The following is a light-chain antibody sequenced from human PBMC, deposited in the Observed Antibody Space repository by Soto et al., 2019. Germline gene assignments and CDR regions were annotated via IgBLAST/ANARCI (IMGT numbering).Light chain of an antibody. CDR2: EVN. J-gene: IGLJ3*02. CDR3: SSFAGSSKLV. V-gene: IGLV2-8*01. Sequence: QSVLTQPPSASGSPGQSVTISCTGTSSDVGRYKYVSCYQQYPGKAPKVMIYEVNKRPSGVPDRFSGSKSGNTASLTVSGLQTEDEAHYYCSSFAGSSKLVFGGGTKL. CDR1: SSDVGRYKY.